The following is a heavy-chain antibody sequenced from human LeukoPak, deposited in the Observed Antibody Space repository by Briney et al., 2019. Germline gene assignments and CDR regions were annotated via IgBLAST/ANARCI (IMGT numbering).Heavy chain of an antibody. CDR2: FSGSGGST. D-gene: IGHD1-26*01. CDR1: GFTFSSYA. Sequence: GGSLRLSCAASGFTFSSYAMSWVRQAPGKGLEWVSAFSGSGGSTYYADSVKGRFTISRDNSKNTVYLQMNSLRAEDTAVYYCAKDRVGATLYFDYWGQGTLVTVSS. J-gene: IGHJ4*02. V-gene: IGHV3-23*01. CDR3: AKDRVGATLYFDY.